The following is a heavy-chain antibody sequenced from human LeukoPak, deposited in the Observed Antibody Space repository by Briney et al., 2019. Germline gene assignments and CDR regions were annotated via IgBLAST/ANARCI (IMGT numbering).Heavy chain of an antibody. CDR1: GGSISSSSYY. D-gene: IGHD3-10*01. Sequence: SETLSLTCTVSGGSISSSSYYWGWIRQPPGKGLEWIGSIYHSGSTNYNPSLKSRVTMSVDTSKNQFSLKVSSVTAADTAVYYCARVFDSGSQAYFYYMDVWGKGTTVTIFS. V-gene: IGHV4-39*07. J-gene: IGHJ6*03. CDR2: IYHSGST. CDR3: ARVFDSGSQAYFYYMDV.